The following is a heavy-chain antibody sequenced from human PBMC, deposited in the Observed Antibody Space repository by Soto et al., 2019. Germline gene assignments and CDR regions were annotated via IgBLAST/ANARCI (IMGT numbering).Heavy chain of an antibody. V-gene: IGHV3-43*01. D-gene: IGHD3-10*01. CDR1: GFTFDDYT. J-gene: IGHJ4*02. CDR2: ISWDGGST. CDR3: AKAYGSGSYLSPYYFDY. Sequence: GGSLRLSCAASGFTFDDYTMHWVRQAPGKGLEWVSLISWDGGSTYYADSVKGRFTISRDNSKNSLYLQMNSLRTEDTALYYCAKAYGSGSYLSPYYFDYWGQGHLVTVSS.